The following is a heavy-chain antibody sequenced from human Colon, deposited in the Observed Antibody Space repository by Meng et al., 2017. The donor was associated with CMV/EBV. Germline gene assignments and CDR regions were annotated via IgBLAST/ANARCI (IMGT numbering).Heavy chain of an antibody. CDR2: TFHTGNA. D-gene: IGHD3-22*01. J-gene: IGHJ4*02. CDR3: ARGDYDTSGYYFDY. CDR1: GDSISYGGHF. V-gene: IGHV4-30-4*01. Sequence: QAQLQEWGPGLVKPSQTLSLTCAVPGDSISYGGHFWSWIRQPPGKGLEWIGYTFHTGNAHYNMFLKSRVSISVDTSRNLFSLHMTSVTAADTAVYYCARGDYDTSGYYFDYWGQGTLVTVSS.